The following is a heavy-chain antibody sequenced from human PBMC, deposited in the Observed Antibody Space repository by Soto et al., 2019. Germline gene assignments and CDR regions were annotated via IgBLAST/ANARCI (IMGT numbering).Heavy chain of an antibody. CDR3: ARESEDLTSNFDY. CDR1: GFTFSSYA. V-gene: IGHV3-23*01. CDR2: ISGGGGST. Sequence: EVQLLESGGDLVQPGGSLRLSCAASGFTFSSYAMNWVRQAPGKGLEWVAAISGGGGSTYYADSVRGRFTISRDNSKNSLYLEMNSLRAEDTAVYYCARESEDLTSNFDYWGQGTLVTVSS. J-gene: IGHJ4*02.